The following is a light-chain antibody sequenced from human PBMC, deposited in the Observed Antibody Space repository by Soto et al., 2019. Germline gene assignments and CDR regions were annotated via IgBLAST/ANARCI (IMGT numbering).Light chain of an antibody. J-gene: IGKJ1*01. Sequence: EIVLTQSPGTLSLSPGDRATLSCRASQSVSSNFLAWYQQKPGPAPRLLIYGASIRTTGIPDRFSGSGSGTDFTLTIRRLEPEDFALYFCHQYGSSPRTFAQGTKVEI. CDR2: GAS. CDR1: QSVSSNF. CDR3: HQYGSSPRT. V-gene: IGKV3-20*01.